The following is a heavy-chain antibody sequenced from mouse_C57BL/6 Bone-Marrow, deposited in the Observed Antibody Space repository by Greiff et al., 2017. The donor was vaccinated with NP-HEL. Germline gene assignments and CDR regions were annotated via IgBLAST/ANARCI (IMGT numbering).Heavy chain of an antibody. CDR2: ISSGGSYT. J-gene: IGHJ2*01. CDR3: ARQNYYGSTPFDY. Sequence: EVKLMESGGDLVKPGGSLKLSCAASGFTFSSYGMSWVRQTPDKRLEWVATISSGGSYTYYPDSVKGRFTISRDNAKNTLYLQMSSLKSEDTAMYYCARQNYYGSTPFDYWGQGTTLTVSS. V-gene: IGHV5-6*01. CDR1: GFTFSSYG. D-gene: IGHD1-1*01.